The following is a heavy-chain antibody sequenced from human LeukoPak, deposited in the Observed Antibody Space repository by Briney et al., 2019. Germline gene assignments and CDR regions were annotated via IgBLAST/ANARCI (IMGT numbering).Heavy chain of an antibody. CDR2: ISSDGSNT. Sequence: GGSLRLSCAASGFTFSSYWMHWVRQAPGKGLVWVSRISSDGSNTGYADSVKGRFTISRDSAKNTVYLQMNSLSAEDTAVYYCASSFSTVDYWGQGTLVTVSS. J-gene: IGHJ4*02. CDR1: GFTFSSYW. V-gene: IGHV3-74*01. CDR3: ASSFSTVDY. D-gene: IGHD3/OR15-3a*01.